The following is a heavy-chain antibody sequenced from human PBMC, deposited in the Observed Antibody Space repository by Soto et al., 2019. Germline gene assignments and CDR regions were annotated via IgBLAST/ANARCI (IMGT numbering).Heavy chain of an antibody. CDR1: GGSISSGDYY. V-gene: IGHV4-30-4*01. CDR3: AREGGIVGATTVDY. D-gene: IGHD1-26*01. CDR2: IYYSGST. J-gene: IGHJ4*02. Sequence: QVQLQESGPGLVKPSQTLSLTCTVSGGSISSGDYYWSWIRQPPGKGLEWIGYIYYSGSTYYNPSLKSRVTIAVDTSKNQFYLKLSSVTAADTAVYYCAREGGIVGATTVDYWGQGTLVTVSS.